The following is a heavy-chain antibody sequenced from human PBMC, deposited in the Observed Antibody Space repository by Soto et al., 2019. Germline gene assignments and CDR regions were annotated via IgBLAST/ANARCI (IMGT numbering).Heavy chain of an antibody. CDR2: IYYSGST. Sequence: QVQLQESGPGLVKPSQTLSLTCTVSGGSISSGGYYWSWIRQHPGKGLEWIGYIYYSGSTYYNPSLKSRVTISVDTSKNQFSLKLSSVTAADTAVYYCERDLRIAAAGNSNFDYWGQGTLVTVSS. CDR1: GGSISSGGYY. D-gene: IGHD6-13*01. J-gene: IGHJ4*02. CDR3: ERDLRIAAAGNSNFDY. V-gene: IGHV4-31*03.